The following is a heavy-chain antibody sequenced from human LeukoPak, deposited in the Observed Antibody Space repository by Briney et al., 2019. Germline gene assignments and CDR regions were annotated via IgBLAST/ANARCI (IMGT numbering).Heavy chain of an antibody. Sequence: GGSLRLSCAASGFTFSSYWMSWVRQAPGKGLEWVSAISGSGGSTYYADSVKGRFTISRDNSKNTLYLQMNSLRAEDTAVYYCAKGSVIRYDYVWGSYRSVDYWGQGTLVTVSS. V-gene: IGHV3-23*01. CDR2: ISGSGGST. J-gene: IGHJ4*02. CDR3: AKGSVIRYDYVWGSYRSVDY. CDR1: GFTFSSYW. D-gene: IGHD3-16*02.